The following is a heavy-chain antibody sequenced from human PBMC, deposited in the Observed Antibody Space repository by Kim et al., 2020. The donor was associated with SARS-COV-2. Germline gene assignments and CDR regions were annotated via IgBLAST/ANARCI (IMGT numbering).Heavy chain of an antibody. CDR3: ARRPDIWFEDYYYYGMDV. J-gene: IGHJ6*02. CDR2: MNPNSGNT. D-gene: IGHD3-10*01. Sequence: ASVKVSCKASGYTFTSYDINWVRQATGQGLEWMGWMNPNSGNTGYAQKFQGRVTMTRNTSISTAYMELSSLRSEDTAVYYCARRPDIWFEDYYYYGMDVWGQGTTVTVSS. V-gene: IGHV1-8*01. CDR1: GYTFTSYD.